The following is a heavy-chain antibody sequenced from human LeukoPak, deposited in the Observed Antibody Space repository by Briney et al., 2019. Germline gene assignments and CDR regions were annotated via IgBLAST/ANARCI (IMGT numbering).Heavy chain of an antibody. V-gene: IGHV4-59*01. D-gene: IGHD3-3*01. CDR1: GGSLSSYY. J-gene: IGHJ5*02. CDR3: ARGGPPVTIFGVVISWFDP. Sequence: SETLSLTCTVSGGSLSSYYWSWIRQPPGKGLEWIGYIYYSGSTNYNPSLTSRVTISVDTSKNKFSLKLRSVTAADTAVYYCARGGPPVTIFGVVISWFDPWGQGTLVTVSS. CDR2: IYYSGST.